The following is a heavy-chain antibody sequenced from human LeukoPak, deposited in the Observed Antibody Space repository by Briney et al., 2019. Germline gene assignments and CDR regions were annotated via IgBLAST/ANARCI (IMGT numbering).Heavy chain of an antibody. CDR1: GFTFSSYG. D-gene: IGHD3-10*01. J-gene: IGHJ4*02. Sequence: GGSLRLSCAASGFTFSSYGMHWVRQAPGKGLEWVAFIRYDGSNKYYADSVKGRFTISRDNSKNTLYLQMNSLRVEDTAVYYCPLARGNYFDSWGQGTLVTVSS. V-gene: IGHV3-30*02. CDR2: IRYDGSNK. CDR3: PLARGNYFDS.